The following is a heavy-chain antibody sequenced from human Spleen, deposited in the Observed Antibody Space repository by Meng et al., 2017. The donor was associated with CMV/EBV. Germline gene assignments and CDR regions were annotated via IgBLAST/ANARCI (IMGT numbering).Heavy chain of an antibody. Sequence: SVKVSCKASGGTFSSYAISWVRQAPRQGLEWMGGIIPLYDRANYAQKFQGRVTITTDESTSTVYMELSRLRFEDTAVYYCATNVQQLVRGWFDPWGQGTLVTISS. J-gene: IGHJ5*02. CDR1: GGTFSSYA. CDR3: ATNVQQLVRGWFDP. D-gene: IGHD6-13*01. V-gene: IGHV1-69*05. CDR2: IIPLYDRA.